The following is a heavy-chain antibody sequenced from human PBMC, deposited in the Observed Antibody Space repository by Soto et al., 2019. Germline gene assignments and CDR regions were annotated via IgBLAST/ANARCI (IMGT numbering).Heavy chain of an antibody. CDR2: IYSSGNT. CDR3: ARVIAAAQNWFDP. CDR1: GDSISRSGYY. Sequence: SETLSLTCTVSGDSISRSGYYWTWIHQHPGKGLEWIGYIYSSGNTYYNPSLKSRISISLDTSKNHFSLILSSVTDADTAVYYCARVIAAAQNWFDPWGQGTLVTVSS. V-gene: IGHV4-31*03. D-gene: IGHD6-6*01. J-gene: IGHJ5*02.